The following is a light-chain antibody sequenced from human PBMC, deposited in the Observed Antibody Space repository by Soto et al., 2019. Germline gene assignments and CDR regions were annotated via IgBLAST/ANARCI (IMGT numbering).Light chain of an antibody. Sequence: DIQMTQSPSSLSASVGDRVTITCRASQGISTYLNWYHQQPGKAPKILIYAESSLQSGVPSRFSGSGSETDLTLTISSLQPEDFATYSCQQSYSTTWTCGQGTKVDI. CDR2: AES. J-gene: IGKJ1*01. CDR3: QQSYSTTWT. CDR1: QGISTY. V-gene: IGKV1-39*01.